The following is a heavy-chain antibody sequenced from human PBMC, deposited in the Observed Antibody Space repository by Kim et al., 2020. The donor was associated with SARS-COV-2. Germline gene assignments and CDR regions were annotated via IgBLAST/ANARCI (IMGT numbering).Heavy chain of an antibody. CDR3: AKDQSGDYYYYSGMDA. CDR2: ISAGGHSI. J-gene: IGHJ6*01. Sequence: GGSLRLSCAASGFMFSSHAMTWVRQAPGKGLERVAIISAGGHSIYYADSVKGRFTVSRDNSKNTLYLQMNSLRAEDTALYFCAKDQSGDYYYYSGMDAWG. CDR1: GFMFSSHA. V-gene: IGHV3-23*01. D-gene: IGHD1-26*01.